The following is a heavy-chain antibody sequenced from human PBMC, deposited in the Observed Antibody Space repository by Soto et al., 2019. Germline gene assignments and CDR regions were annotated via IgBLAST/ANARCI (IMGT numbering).Heavy chain of an antibody. CDR2: INHSGST. CDR1: GGSFSGYY. J-gene: IGHJ5*01. V-gene: IGHV4-34*01. Sequence: PSETLSLTCAVYGGSFSGYYWSWIRQPPGEGLEWIGEINHSGSTNYNPSLKSRVTISVDTSNNQVSLQPTSVTPDDTAIYYCVRLIGNSWLDSWGQGTLVTGSS. D-gene: IGHD3-22*01. CDR3: VRLIGNSWLDS.